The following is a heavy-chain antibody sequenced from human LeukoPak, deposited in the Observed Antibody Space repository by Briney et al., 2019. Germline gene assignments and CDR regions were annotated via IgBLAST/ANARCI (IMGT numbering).Heavy chain of an antibody. D-gene: IGHD3-3*01. V-gene: IGHV1-8*01. CDR2: MNPNSCNT. Sequence: ASLKVSCTASVYTFTSYDINWVRQATGQGLEWMGWMNPNSCNTGYAQKFQGRVTMTTNTSISTAYMELSSLRSEDTAVYYCARVSARLHYDFWSGSYTGWAFDIWGQGTMVTVSS. J-gene: IGHJ3*02. CDR1: VYTFTSYD. CDR3: ARVSARLHYDFWSGSYTGWAFDI.